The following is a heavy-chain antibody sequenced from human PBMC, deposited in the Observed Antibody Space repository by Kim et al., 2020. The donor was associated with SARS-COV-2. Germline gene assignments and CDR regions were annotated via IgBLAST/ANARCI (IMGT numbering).Heavy chain of an antibody. J-gene: IGHJ4*02. D-gene: IGHD3-16*01. Sequence: YNPSLKSRVTISVDTSNNQFSLKLSSVTAADTAVYYCARVLGEREYYFDYWGQGTLVTVSS. CDR3: ARVLGEREYYFDY. V-gene: IGHV4-59*01.